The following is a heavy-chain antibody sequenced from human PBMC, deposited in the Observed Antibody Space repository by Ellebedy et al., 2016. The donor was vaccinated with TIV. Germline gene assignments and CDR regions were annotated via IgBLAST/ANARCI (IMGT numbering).Heavy chain of an antibody. V-gene: IGHV3-21*01. CDR1: GFTFSSYW. CDR3: ARDRGSVIVLYKEPDAFDI. Sequence: GGSLRLXXAASGFTFSSYWMSWVRQAPGKGLEWVSSISSSSSYIYYADSVKGRFTISRDNAKNSLYLQMNSLRAEDTAVYYCARDRGSVIVLYKEPDAFDIWGQGTMVTVSS. CDR2: ISSSSSYI. J-gene: IGHJ3*02. D-gene: IGHD2/OR15-2a*01.